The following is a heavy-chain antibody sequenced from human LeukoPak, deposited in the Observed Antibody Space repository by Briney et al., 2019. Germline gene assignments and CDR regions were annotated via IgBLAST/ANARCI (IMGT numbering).Heavy chain of an antibody. CDR2: ISAYNGNT. Sequence: RASVNPSPAASGYTFTGYGISWVRQAPGQGLEWMGWISAYNGNTNYAQKLQGRVTMTTDKSTSTAYMELRSMRSDETAVYYCARDLGSREQHDYGIEDWGQGTTVTVSS. CDR3: ARDLGSREQHDYGIED. D-gene: IGHD6-13*01. V-gene: IGHV1-18*01. J-gene: IGHJ6*02. CDR1: GYTFTGYG.